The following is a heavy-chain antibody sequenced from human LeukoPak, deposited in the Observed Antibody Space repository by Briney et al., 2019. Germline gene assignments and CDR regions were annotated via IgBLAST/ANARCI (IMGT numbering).Heavy chain of an antibody. CDR3: ARGYCTNAVCSLGPTQA. Sequence: PSETLSLTCAVYGGSFSGYYWSWIRQPPGKGLEWIGEINHSGSTNYNPSLKSRVTISVDTSKNQFSLKLSSVTAADTAVYYCARGYCTNAVCSLGPTQAWGQGTPVTVSS. D-gene: IGHD2-8*01. CDR1: GGSFSGYY. J-gene: IGHJ4*02. V-gene: IGHV4-34*01. CDR2: INHSGST.